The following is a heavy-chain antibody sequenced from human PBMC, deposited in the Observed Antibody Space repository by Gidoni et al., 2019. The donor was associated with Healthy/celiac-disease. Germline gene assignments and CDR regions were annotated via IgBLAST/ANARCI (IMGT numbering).Heavy chain of an antibody. V-gene: IGHV1-69*01. CDR1: GGTFSSYA. D-gene: IGHD2-21*02. CDR2: IIPIFGTA. CDR3: ASRAYCGGDCSYAFDI. J-gene: IGHJ3*02. Sequence: QVQLVQSGAEVKKPGSSVKLSCKASGGTFSSYAISWVRQAPGQGLEWMGGIIPIFGTANYAQKFQGRVTITADESTSTAYMELSSLRSEDTAVYYCASRAYCGGDCSYAFDIWGQGTMVTVSS.